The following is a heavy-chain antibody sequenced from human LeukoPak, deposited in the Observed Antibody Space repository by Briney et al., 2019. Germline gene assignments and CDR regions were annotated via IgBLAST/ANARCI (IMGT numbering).Heavy chain of an antibody. CDR3: ARDSDVGFGDGTFDY. Sequence: SRGSLRLSCAASGLTFSSYGMDCVRQAPGKGLEWVAVIWYDGSNKYYAASVKGRFTISRENSKNTLYLQMNSLRAEDTAVYYCARDSDVGFGDGTFDYWGQGTLVTVSS. CDR1: GLTFSSYG. D-gene: IGHD3-10*01. CDR2: IWYDGSNK. J-gene: IGHJ4*02. V-gene: IGHV3-33*01.